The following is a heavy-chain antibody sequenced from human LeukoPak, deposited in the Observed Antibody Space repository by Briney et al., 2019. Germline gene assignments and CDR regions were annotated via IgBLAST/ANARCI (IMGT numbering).Heavy chain of an antibody. CDR2: IYYSGST. V-gene: IGHV4-59*08. D-gene: IGHD5-18*01. Sequence: SETLSLTCTVSGGSISGYYWSWIRQPPGRGLEWIAYIYYSGSTNYNPSLKSRVTISVDTSKNQFSLKLSSVTAADTAVYYCARVDGYSYGYSYYYYYYMDVWGKGTTVTVSS. CDR1: GGSISGYY. CDR3: ARVDGYSYGYSYYYYYYMDV. J-gene: IGHJ6*03.